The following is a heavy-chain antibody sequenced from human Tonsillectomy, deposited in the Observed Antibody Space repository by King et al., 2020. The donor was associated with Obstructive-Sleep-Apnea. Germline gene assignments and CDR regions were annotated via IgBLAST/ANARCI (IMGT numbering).Heavy chain of an antibody. CDR1: GFTFSDYY. Sequence: VQLVESGGGLVKPGGSLRLSCAASGFTFSDYYMSWIRQAPGKGLAWVSYISSSGSSIYYADSVKGRFTISRDNAKNSLYLQMNSLRAEDTAVFYCAWDSSGYYPTYYWGQGTLVTVSS. V-gene: IGHV3-11*01. J-gene: IGHJ4*02. D-gene: IGHD3-22*01. CDR2: ISSSGSSI. CDR3: AWDSSGYYPTYY.